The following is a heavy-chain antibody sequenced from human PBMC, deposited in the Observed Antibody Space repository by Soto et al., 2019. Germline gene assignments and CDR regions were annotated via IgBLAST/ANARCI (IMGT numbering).Heavy chain of an antibody. V-gene: IGHV1-24*01. J-gene: IGHJ6*02. Sequence: GASVKVSSKVSGYTLTELSMHWVRQAPGKGLEWMGGFDPEDGGSTSYAQKFQGRVTMTRDTSTSTVYMELSSLRSEDTAVYYCAREIAPRGYSYGPLYYYYYYGMDVWGQGTTVTSP. CDR3: AREIAPRGYSYGPLYYYYYYGMDV. CDR2: FDPEDGGST. CDR1: GYTLTELS. D-gene: IGHD5-18*01.